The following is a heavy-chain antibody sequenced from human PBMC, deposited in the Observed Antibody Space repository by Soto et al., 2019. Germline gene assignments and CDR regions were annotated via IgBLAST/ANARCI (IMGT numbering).Heavy chain of an antibody. V-gene: IGHV4-39*01. CDR1: GGSISSSSYY. Sequence: SETLSLTCSVSGGSISSSSYYWGWIRQPPGRGLEWIGSIYYSGSIYYNPSLKSRVTISVDTSKNQFSLKLSSVTAAETAVYYCARQSSGWYNWFDPWGQGTLVTVSS. CDR2: IYYSGSI. CDR3: ARQSSGWYNWFDP. D-gene: IGHD6-19*01. J-gene: IGHJ5*02.